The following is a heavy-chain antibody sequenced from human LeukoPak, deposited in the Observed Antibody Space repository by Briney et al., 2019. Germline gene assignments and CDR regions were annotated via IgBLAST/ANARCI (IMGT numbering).Heavy chain of an antibody. CDR3: ARDRGILGNYYDSSGYYEDY. D-gene: IGHD3-22*01. Sequence: SQTLSLTCTVSGGSISSYYWSWIRQPPGKGLEWIGYIYYSGSTNYNPSLKSRVTISVDTSKNQFSLKLSSVTAADTAVYYCARDRGILGNYYDSSGYYEDYWGQGTLITVSS. V-gene: IGHV4-59*01. CDR1: GGSISSYY. CDR2: IYYSGST. J-gene: IGHJ4*02.